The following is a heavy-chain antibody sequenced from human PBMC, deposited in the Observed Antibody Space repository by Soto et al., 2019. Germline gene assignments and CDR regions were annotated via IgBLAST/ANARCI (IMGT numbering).Heavy chain of an antibody. CDR1: GGTFSIYA. J-gene: IGHJ5*02. D-gene: IGHD3-22*01. Sequence: GASVKVSCKASGGTFSIYAITWVRQAPGQGLEWMGRIMPIIGIINYAQKFQGRVTITADKFTGTAYMELTRLRSDDTAVYYCAGDPDSHYNDSHAYSYPWGQGTLVTVSS. CDR2: IMPIIGII. V-gene: IGHV1-69*04. CDR3: AGDPDSHYNDSHAYSYP.